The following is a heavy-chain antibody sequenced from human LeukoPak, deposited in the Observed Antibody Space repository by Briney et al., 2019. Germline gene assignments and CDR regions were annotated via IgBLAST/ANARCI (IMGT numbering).Heavy chain of an antibody. D-gene: IGHD1-14*01. Sequence: ASVKVSCKPSGYTFTGYYMHWMQQAPGQGLEWMGWINLNSGATNYAQKYQGRVTMTRDTSISTAYMELSRLRSDDTAIYYCASWAGGNEPVASFDYWGQGTLVTVSS. CDR3: ASWAGGNEPVASFDY. CDR1: GYTFTGYY. J-gene: IGHJ4*02. V-gene: IGHV1-2*02. CDR2: INLNSGAT.